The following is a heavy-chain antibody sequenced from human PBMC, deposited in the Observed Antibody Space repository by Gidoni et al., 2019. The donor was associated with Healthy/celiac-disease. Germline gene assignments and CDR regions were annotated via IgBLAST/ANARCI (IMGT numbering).Heavy chain of an antibody. CDR3: AREGSTVTYYYYYYGMDV. J-gene: IGHJ6*02. CDR2: IIPILGIA. D-gene: IGHD4-4*01. CDR1: GGTFSSYA. V-gene: IGHV1-69*09. Sequence: QVQLVQSGAEVKKPGSSVKVSCKASGGTFSSYAISWVRQAPGQGLEWMGRIIPILGIANYAQKFQGRVTITADKSTSTAYMELSSLRSEDTAVYYCAREGSTVTYYYYYYGMDVWGQGTTVTVSS.